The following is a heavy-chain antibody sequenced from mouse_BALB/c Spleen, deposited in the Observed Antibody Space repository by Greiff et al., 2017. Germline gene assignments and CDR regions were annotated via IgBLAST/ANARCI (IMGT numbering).Heavy chain of an antibody. CDR1: GFTFSSFG. CDR3: AYGNYPSDY. CDR2: ISSGSSTI. Sequence: EVQVVESGGGLVQPGGSRKLSCAASGFTFSSFGMHWVRQAPEKGLEWVAYISSGSSTIYYADTVKGRFTISRDNPKNTLFLQMTSLRSEDTAMYDCAYGNYPSDYWGQGTTLTVSS. V-gene: IGHV5-17*02. J-gene: IGHJ2*01. D-gene: IGHD2-1*01.